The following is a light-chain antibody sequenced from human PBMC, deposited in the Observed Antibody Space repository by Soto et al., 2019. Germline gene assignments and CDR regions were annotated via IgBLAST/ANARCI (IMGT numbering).Light chain of an antibody. V-gene: IGKV3-15*01. CDR3: QQYNNWPIT. Sequence: EIVLTQSPGTLSFSPGERATLSCRASHSVSSSYLAWYQQKPGQAPRLLIYGASTRATDIPARFSGSGSGTEFTLTISSLQSEDFEIYYCQQYNNWPITFGQGTRLEIK. CDR2: GAS. J-gene: IGKJ5*01. CDR1: HSVSSSY.